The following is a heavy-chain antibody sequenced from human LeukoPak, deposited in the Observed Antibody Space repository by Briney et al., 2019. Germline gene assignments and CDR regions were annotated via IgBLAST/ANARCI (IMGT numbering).Heavy chain of an antibody. D-gene: IGHD5-12*01. CDR1: GFTFDDYA. J-gene: IGHJ4*02. Sequence: GGSLRLSCAASGFTFDDYAMSWVRQAPGKGLEWVGRIKSKTDGGTADYTAPVKGRFTISRDDSKNTVSLEMNDLKTEDSAMYYCTTGGWDWGQGTLVTVSS. CDR2: IKSKTDGGTA. V-gene: IGHV3-15*01. CDR3: TTGGWD.